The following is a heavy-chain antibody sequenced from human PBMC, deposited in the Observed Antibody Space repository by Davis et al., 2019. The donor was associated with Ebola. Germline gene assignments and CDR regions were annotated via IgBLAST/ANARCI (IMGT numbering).Heavy chain of an antibody. J-gene: IGHJ6*02. Sequence: SETLSLTCAVSGGSISRSNWWSWVRQPPGKGLEWIGDIFHTGITNYNSSLKSRVTISVDTSENQFSLKLTSVTAADTAVYFCARDLDYANYAGRDYYYGMDVWGQGTTVTVSS. CDR2: IFHTGIT. CDR1: GGSISRSNW. V-gene: IGHV4-4*02. D-gene: IGHD3-10*01. CDR3: ARDLDYANYAGRDYYYGMDV.